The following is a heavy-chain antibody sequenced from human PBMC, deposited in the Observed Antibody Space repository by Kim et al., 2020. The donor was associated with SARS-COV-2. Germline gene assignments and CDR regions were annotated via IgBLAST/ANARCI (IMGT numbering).Heavy chain of an antibody. D-gene: IGHD3-9*01. Sequence: ASVKVSCKASGYTFTSYAMHWVRQAPGQRLEWMGWINAGNGNTKYSQKFQGRVTITRDTSASTAYMELSSLRSEDTAVYYCARPLRYFDWLEHYYYYGMDVWGQGTTVTVSS. CDR2: INAGNGNT. J-gene: IGHJ6*02. V-gene: IGHV1-3*01. CDR3: ARPLRYFDWLEHYYYYGMDV. CDR1: GYTFTSYA.